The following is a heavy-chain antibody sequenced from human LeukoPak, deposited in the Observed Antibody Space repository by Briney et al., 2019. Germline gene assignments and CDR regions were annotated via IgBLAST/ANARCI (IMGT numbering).Heavy chain of an antibody. V-gene: IGHV4-34*01. CDR3: ARGSKMLGYNWFDP. D-gene: IGHD1-26*01. J-gene: IGHJ5*02. Sequence: PSETLSLTCAVYGGSFSGYYWNWIRQPPGKGLEWIGEINHSGSTNYIPSLKSRVTISEDTSKNQFSLKLSSVTAADTAVYYCARGSKMLGYNWFDPWGQGTLVTVSS. CDR2: INHSGST. CDR1: GGSFSGYY.